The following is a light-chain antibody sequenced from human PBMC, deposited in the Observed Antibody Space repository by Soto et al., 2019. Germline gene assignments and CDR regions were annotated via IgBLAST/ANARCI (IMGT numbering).Light chain of an antibody. J-gene: IGKJ3*01. Sequence: DIQMTQSPSSLSASVGDRVTITCQASQDISNYLNWYQQKPGKAPKLLIYDASNLETGVPSRFSESGSGTDFTFTISSLQPEDIATYYCQQYDNLPPGAFTFGPGTKVDIK. CDR3: QQYDNLPPGAFT. CDR1: QDISNY. CDR2: DAS. V-gene: IGKV1-33*01.